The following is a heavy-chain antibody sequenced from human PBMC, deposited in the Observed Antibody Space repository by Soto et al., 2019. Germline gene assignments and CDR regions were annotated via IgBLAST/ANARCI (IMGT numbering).Heavy chain of an antibody. CDR1: GYSFTIYW. CDR2: IYPGDSDT. D-gene: IGHD4-17*01. V-gene: IGHV5-51*01. CDR3: ARHGLHYGDYDYYYGMDV. J-gene: IGHJ6*02. Sequence: GESLKISWKGSGYSFTIYWIGWVRQMPGRGLEWMGIIYPGDSDTRYSPSFQGQVTISADKSISTAYLQWSSLKASDTAMYYCARHGLHYGDYDYYYGMDVWGQGTTVTVSS.